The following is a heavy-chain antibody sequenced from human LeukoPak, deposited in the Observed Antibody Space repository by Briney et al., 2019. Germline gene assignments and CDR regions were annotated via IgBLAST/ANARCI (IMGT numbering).Heavy chain of an antibody. V-gene: IGHV1-2*06. J-gene: IGHJ4*02. Sequence: ASVKVSCKASGYTFTAYSVHWVRQAPGQGLEWMGRINPNSGVTNYAQKFQGRVTMTRDTSISTAYTDLSRLTSDDTAVDYCAKTTDSGYGHDYWGQGTLVTVSS. CDR1: GYTFTAYS. CDR3: AKTTDSGYGHDY. CDR2: INPNSGVT. D-gene: IGHD5-12*01.